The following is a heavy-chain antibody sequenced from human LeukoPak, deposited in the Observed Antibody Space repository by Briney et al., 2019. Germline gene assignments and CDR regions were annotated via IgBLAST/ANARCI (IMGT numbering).Heavy chain of an antibody. V-gene: IGHV4-34*01. J-gene: IGHJ6*02. CDR1: GGPFSGYY. CDR2: INHSGST. CDR3: ARALGSAARHYYYYYGMDV. Sequence: SETLSLTCTVYGGPFSGYYWSWIRQPPGKGLEWIGEINHSGSTNYNPSLKSRVTISVDTSKNQFSLRLSSVTAADTAVHYCARALGSAARHYYYYYGMDVWGQGTTVTVSS. D-gene: IGHD6-6*01.